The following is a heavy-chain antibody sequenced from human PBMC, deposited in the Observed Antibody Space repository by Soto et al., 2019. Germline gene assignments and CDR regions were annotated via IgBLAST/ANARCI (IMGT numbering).Heavy chain of an antibody. Sequence: GGSLRLSCAASGFTFSSYAMSWVRQAPGKGLEWVSAISGSGGSTYYADSVKGRFTISRDNSKNTLYLQMNSLRAEDTAVYYCAGFGYSGYDAYWGQGTLVTVSS. CDR2: ISGSGGST. J-gene: IGHJ4*02. D-gene: IGHD5-12*01. CDR3: AGFGYSGYDAY. CDR1: GFTFSSYA. V-gene: IGHV3-23*01.